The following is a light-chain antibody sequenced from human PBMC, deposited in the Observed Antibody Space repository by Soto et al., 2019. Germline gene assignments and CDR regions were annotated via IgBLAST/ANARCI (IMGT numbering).Light chain of an antibody. CDR3: QQYGSSPLDA. CDR1: QSVSSY. J-gene: IGKJ2*01. V-gene: IGKV3-11*01. Sequence: EIVLTQSPATLSLSPGERATLSCRASQSVSSYLAWYQQKPGQAPRRLIYDASNSATGIPARFSGSGSGTDFTRTISSLEPEEFAVYDGQQYGSSPLDACGQGTKLEIK. CDR2: DAS.